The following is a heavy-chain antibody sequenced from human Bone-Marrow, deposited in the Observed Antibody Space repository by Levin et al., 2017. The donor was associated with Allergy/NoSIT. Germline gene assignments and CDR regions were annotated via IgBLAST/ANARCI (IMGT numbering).Heavy chain of an antibody. Sequence: GESLKISCKVSGYTLTELSMHWVRQAPGKGLEWMGGFDPEDGETIYAQKFQGRVTMTEDTSTDTAYMELSSLRSEDTAVYYCATNGWDAFDIWGQGTMVTVSS. CDR2: FDPEDGET. CDR3: ATNGWDAFDI. V-gene: IGHV1-24*01. J-gene: IGHJ3*02. CDR1: GYTLTELS. D-gene: IGHD2-15*01.